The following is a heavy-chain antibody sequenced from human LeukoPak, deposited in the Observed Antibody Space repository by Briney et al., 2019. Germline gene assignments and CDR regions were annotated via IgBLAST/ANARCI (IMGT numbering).Heavy chain of an antibody. J-gene: IGHJ4*02. V-gene: IGHV3-7*01. D-gene: IGHD2-15*01. CDR2: MNQDGRQT. Sequence: GGSLRLSCVASGFNLGDFWVNWPRQAPGKGLEWVANMNQDGRQTNYLDSVKGRFTISRDNARNSVYLQMDSLRDEDTSLYYCVRAKGDRTGSLWGQGTLVTVST. CDR1: GFNLGDFW. CDR3: VRAKGDRTGSL.